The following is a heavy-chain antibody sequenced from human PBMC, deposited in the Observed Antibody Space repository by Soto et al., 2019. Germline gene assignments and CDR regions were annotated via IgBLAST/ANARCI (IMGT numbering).Heavy chain of an antibody. CDR3: AIDVAMIVVAFAFEI. Sequence: QVQLVESGGGVVQPGRSLRLSCAASGFTFSSYAMHWVRQAPGKGLEWVAVISYDGSRKDYADSVKGRFTISRDNSKNTLYLQMNSLRPEDTAVYYCAIDVAMIVVAFAFEIWGQGTMVTVSS. CDR2: ISYDGSRK. V-gene: IGHV3-30-3*01. CDR1: GFTFSSYA. D-gene: IGHD3-22*01. J-gene: IGHJ3*02.